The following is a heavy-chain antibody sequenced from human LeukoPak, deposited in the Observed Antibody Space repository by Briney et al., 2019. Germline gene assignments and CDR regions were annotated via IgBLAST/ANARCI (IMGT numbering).Heavy chain of an antibody. D-gene: IGHD2-2*01. V-gene: IGHV4-39*07. CDR3: AGEGVPAATNWFTP. Sequence: PSETLSLTCTVSGGSISSSSYYWGWIRQPPGKGLEWIGSIYYSGSTYYNPSLKSRVTISVDTSKNQFSRRRSSGTPANTPVYYGAGEGVPAATNWFTPGAREPWSPSPQ. CDR1: GGSISSSSYY. J-gene: IGHJ5*02. CDR2: IYYSGST.